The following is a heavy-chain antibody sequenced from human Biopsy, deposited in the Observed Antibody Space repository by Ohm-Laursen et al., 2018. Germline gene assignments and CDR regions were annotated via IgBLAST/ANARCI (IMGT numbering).Heavy chain of an antibody. Sequence: SETLSLTWHVSGGDINNYYWSWIRQPAGKGLEWIGRIYPGGSTNYNPSLKSRVTMSVDTSKKQLSLGLRSVTAADTAMYYCASVVLGPTNDAFDLWGQGTMVVVSS. CDR3: ASVVLGPTNDAFDL. V-gene: IGHV4-4*07. CDR1: GGDINNYY. J-gene: IGHJ3*01. CDR2: IYPGGST. D-gene: IGHD3-22*01.